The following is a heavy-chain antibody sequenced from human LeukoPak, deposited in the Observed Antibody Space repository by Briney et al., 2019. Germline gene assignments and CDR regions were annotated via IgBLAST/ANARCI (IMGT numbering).Heavy chain of an antibody. J-gene: IGHJ4*02. CDR3: ARGLELATATFHY. CDR1: TGSFSGYY. V-gene: IGHV4-34*01. Sequence: PSQTLSLTCALYTGSFSGYYWSWISQPPEKVIEWIGEINHSGSTNYNPSLKSRVTISVDTSQNQFSLKLSSVTAADTAVYYCARGLELATATFHYWGKGTLVTVS. CDR2: INHSGST. D-gene: IGHD1-26*01.